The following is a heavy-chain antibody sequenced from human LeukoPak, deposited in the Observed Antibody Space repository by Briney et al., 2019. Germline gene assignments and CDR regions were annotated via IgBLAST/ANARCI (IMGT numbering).Heavy chain of an antibody. CDR2: ISSSSTI. CDR3: ARSRVRYCSSTSCLQTYYYYYGMDV. V-gene: IGHV3-48*01. J-gene: IGHJ6*02. CDR1: GFTFSSYS. Sequence: GRSLRLSCAASGFTFSSYSMNWVRQAPGKGLEWVSYISSSSTIYYADSVKGRFTISRDNAKNSLYLQMNSLRAEDTAVYYCARSRVRYCSSTSCLQTYYYYYGMDVWGQGTTVTVSS. D-gene: IGHD2-2*01.